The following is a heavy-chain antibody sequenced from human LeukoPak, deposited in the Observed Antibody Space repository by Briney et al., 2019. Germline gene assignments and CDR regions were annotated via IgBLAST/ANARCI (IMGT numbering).Heavy chain of an antibody. J-gene: IGHJ4*02. CDR2: IYYSGST. CDR1: GGSISSSSYY. CDR3: ARHAEQSPYYFDY. V-gene: IGHV4-39*01. Sequence: SETLSLTCTVSGGSISSSSYYWGWIRQPPGKGLEWIGSIYYSGSTYYNPSLKSRVTISVDTSKNQFSLKLSSVTAADTAVYYCARHAEQSPYYFDYWGQGTLVTVSS. D-gene: IGHD6-19*01.